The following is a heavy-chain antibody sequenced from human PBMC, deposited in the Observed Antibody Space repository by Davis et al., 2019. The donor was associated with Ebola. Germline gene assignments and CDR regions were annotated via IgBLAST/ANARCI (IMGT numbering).Heavy chain of an antibody. J-gene: IGHJ6*02. D-gene: IGHD1-26*01. CDR2: ISSSSSTI. V-gene: IGHV3-48*01. CDR1: GFTFSSYS. Sequence: GESLKISCAASGFTFSSYSMNWVRQAPGKGLEWVSYISSSSSTIYYADSVKGQFTISRDNTKNSLYLQMNSLRAEDTALYYCAKDMWDYYYYGMDVWGQGTTVTVSS. CDR3: AKDMWDYYYYGMDV.